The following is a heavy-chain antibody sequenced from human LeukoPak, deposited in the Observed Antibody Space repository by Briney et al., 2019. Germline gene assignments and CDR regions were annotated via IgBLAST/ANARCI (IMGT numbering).Heavy chain of an antibody. CDR1: GFTFSSYA. V-gene: IGHV3-21*01. CDR2: ISSSSSYI. J-gene: IGHJ4*02. D-gene: IGHD2-15*01. CDR3: ARIPYCSGGSCADY. Sequence: GGSLRLSCAASGFTFSSYAMSWVRQAPGKGLEWVSSISSSSSYIYYADSVKGRFTISRDNAKNSLYLQMNSLRAEDTAVYYCARIPYCSGGSCADYWGQGTLVTVSS.